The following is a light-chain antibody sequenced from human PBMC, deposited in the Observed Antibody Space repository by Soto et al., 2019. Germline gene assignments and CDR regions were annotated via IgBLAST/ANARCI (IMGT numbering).Light chain of an antibody. CDR2: QVT. J-gene: IGLJ3*02. CDR3: ASYTSSGTLV. CDR1: SSDVGGHVY. V-gene: IGLV2-14*03. Sequence: QSALTQPASVSGSPGQSVTISCTGTSSDVGGHVYVSWYQQHPGDAPKLMIYQVTKWPSGVSHRFSGSKSGNTASLTISGLQPDDEAEYYCASYTSSGTLVFGGGTKLNVL.